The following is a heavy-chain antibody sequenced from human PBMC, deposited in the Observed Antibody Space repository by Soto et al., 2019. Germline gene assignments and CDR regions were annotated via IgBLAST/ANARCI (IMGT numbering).Heavy chain of an antibody. CDR2: INHSGST. J-gene: IGHJ6*03. CDR3: ARLLTGGKNYYYYMDV. V-gene: IGHV4-34*01. D-gene: IGHD3-9*01. Sequence: SETLSLTCAVYGGSFSGYYWSWIRQPPGKGLEWIGEINHSGSTNYNPSLKSRVTISVDTSKNQFSLKLSSVTAADTAVYYCARLLTGGKNYYYYMDVWGTGTTVTVSS. CDR1: GGSFSGYY.